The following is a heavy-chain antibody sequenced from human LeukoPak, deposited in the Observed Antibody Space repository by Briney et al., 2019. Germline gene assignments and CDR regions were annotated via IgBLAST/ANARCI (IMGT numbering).Heavy chain of an antibody. J-gene: IGHJ6*03. CDR2: IIPIFGTA. Sequence: SVKVSCKASGGTFSSYAISWVRQAPGQGLEWMGGIIPIFGTANYAQKFQGRVTITTDESTSTAYMELSSLRSEDTAVYYCARVRTVPAAIDYYYYYYMDVWGKGTMVTVSS. D-gene: IGHD2-2*01. CDR3: ARVRTVPAAIDYYYYYYMDV. V-gene: IGHV1-69*05. CDR1: GGTFSSYA.